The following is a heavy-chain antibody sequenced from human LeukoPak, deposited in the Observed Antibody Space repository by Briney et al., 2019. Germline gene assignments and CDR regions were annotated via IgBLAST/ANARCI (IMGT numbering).Heavy chain of an antibody. J-gene: IGHJ3*02. CDR1: GYTFTSYY. D-gene: IGHD2-2*01. V-gene: IGHV1-46*01. CDR3: ARETGKPQLSHDAFDI. Sequence: ASVKVSCKASGYTFTSYYMHWVRQAPGQGLEWMGIINPSGGSTSYAQKFQGRVTMTRDTSTSTVYMELSSLRSEDTAVYYCARETGKPQLSHDAFDIWGQGTTVTVSS. CDR2: INPSGGST.